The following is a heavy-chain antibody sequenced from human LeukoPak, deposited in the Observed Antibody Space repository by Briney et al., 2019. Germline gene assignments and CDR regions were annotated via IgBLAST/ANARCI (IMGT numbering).Heavy chain of an antibody. CDR2: INPKSGGT. Sequence: GASVKVSCKASGYTFSDYYLHWVRQAPGQGLEFMGWINPKSGGTNYVQKFLGRVTMTRDTSVNTGYMELSRLTSDDTSVYYCARANSRFLEWLFTQDYGMDVWGQGTTVTVSS. CDR3: ARANSRFLEWLFTQDYGMDV. D-gene: IGHD3-3*01. J-gene: IGHJ6*02. V-gene: IGHV1-2*02. CDR1: GYTFSDYY.